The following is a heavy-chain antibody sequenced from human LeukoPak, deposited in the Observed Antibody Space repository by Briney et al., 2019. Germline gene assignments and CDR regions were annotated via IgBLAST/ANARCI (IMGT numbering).Heavy chain of an antibody. D-gene: IGHD1-1*01. Sequence: PSETLSLTCTVSGGSISSGGYYWSWIRQPPGKGLEWIGYIYHSGSTYYNPSLKSRVTISVDTSKNQFSLKLSSVTAADTAVYYCARDRTASYFQHWGQGTLVTVSS. CDR1: GGSISSGGYY. CDR3: ARDRTASYFQH. V-gene: IGHV4-30-2*01. J-gene: IGHJ1*01. CDR2: IYHSGST.